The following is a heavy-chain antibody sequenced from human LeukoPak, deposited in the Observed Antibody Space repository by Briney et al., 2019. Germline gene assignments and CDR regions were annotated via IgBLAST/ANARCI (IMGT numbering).Heavy chain of an antibody. CDR3: ARWSIAIVGAPKGGWFDP. CDR2: IYYSGST. D-gene: IGHD1-26*01. CDR1: GGSISSYY. V-gene: IGHV4-59*01. J-gene: IGHJ5*02. Sequence: SETLSLTCTVSGGSISSYYWSWIRQPPGKGLEWIGYIYYSGSTNYNPSLKSRVTTSVDTSKNQFSLKLSSVTAADTAVYYCARWSIAIVGAPKGGWFDPWGQGTLVTVSS.